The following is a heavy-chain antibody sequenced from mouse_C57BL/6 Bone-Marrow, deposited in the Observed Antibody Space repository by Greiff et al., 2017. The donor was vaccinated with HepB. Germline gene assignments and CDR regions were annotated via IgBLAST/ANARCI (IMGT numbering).Heavy chain of an antibody. D-gene: IGHD3-3*01. J-gene: IGHJ2*01. CDR1: GYTFTDYE. Sequence: VQRLESGAELVRPGASVTLSCKASGYTFTDYEMHWVKQTPVHGLEWIGAIDPETGGTAYNQKFKGKAILTADKSSSTAYMELRSLTSEDSAVYYCTREGWSDFDYWGQGTTLTVSS. CDR3: TREGWSDFDY. CDR2: IDPETGGT. V-gene: IGHV1-15*01.